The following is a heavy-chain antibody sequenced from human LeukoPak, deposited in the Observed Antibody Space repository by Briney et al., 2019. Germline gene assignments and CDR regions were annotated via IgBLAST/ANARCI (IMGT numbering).Heavy chain of an antibody. V-gene: IGHV4-30-2*01. D-gene: IGHD3-3*01. J-gene: IGHJ4*02. CDR1: GGSIGSDDYS. CDR2: ISHSGST. Sequence: SETLSLTCTVSGGSIGSDDYSWTWIRQPPGKGLEWIGYISHSGSTYYNPYLKSRVTISVDRSKNQFSLKLNSVTAADTAVYYCARHASDFWSGSSGFFDYWGQGTLVTVSS. CDR3: ARHASDFWSGSSGFFDY.